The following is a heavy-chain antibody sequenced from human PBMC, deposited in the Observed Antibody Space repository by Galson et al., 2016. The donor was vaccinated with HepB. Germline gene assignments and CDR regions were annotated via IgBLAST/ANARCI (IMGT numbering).Heavy chain of an antibody. CDR1: GFTFKEYW. Sequence: RLSCAASGFTFKEYWMSWVRQSPGKGLQWVANINEDGSVKYYVDSVRGRFTISRDNAETSVFLQLDSLTSDDTALYFCVRSFGRGAFDYWGQGTLLTVSS. V-gene: IGHV3-7*01. J-gene: IGHJ4*02. D-gene: IGHD3-10*01. CDR3: VRSFGRGAFDY. CDR2: INEDGSVK.